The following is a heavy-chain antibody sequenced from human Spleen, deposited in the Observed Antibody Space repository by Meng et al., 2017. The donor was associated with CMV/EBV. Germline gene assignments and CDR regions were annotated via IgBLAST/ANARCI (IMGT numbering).Heavy chain of an antibody. Sequence: SETLSLTCTVSGYSISSGYYWGWIRRPPGKGLEWIGSIYHSGSTYYNPSLKSRVTISVDTSKNQFSLKLSSVTAADTAVYYCARDFGGYCSSTSCYFSYYYYYGMDVWGQGTTVTVSS. J-gene: IGHJ6*02. D-gene: IGHD2-2*01. V-gene: IGHV4-38-2*02. CDR1: GYSISSGYY. CDR3: ARDFGGYCSSTSCYFSYYYYYGMDV. CDR2: IYHSGST.